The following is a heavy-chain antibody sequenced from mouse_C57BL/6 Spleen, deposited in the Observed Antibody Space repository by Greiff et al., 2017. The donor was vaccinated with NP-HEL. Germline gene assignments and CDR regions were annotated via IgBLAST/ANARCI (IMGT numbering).Heavy chain of an antibody. CDR3: ARSGLYDGTWFAY. CDR2: IDPSDSYT. D-gene: IGHD2-12*01. J-gene: IGHJ3*01. V-gene: IGHV1-50*01. CDR1: GYTFTSYW. Sequence: QVQLQQSGAELVKPGASVKLSCKASGYTFTSYWMQWVKQRPGQGLEWIGEIDPSDSYTNYNQKFKGKATLTVDTSSSTAYMQLSSLTSEDSAVYYCARSGLYDGTWFAYWGQGTLVTVSA.